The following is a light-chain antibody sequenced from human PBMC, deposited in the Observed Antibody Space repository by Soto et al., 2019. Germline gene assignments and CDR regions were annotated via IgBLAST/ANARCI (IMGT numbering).Light chain of an antibody. CDR1: QSLLHSDGKTY. Sequence: DIVMTQTPLSLSVTPGQPASISCKSSQSLLHSDGKTYLYWYLQRSGQPPQLLIHEVSNRFSGVPDRFSGSGSGTDFTLEISRVEAEDVGIYYCMQSLQLPRTFGQGTKVEIK. CDR2: EVS. V-gene: IGKV2D-29*01. J-gene: IGKJ1*01. CDR3: MQSLQLPRT.